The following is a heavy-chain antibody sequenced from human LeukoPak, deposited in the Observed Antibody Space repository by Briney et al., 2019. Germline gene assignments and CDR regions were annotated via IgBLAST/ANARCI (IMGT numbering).Heavy chain of an antibody. V-gene: IGHV4-34*01. Sequence: PSETLSLTCAVYGGSFSGYYWSWIRQPPGKGLEWIGEINHSGSTNYNPSLKSRGTISVDPSKNQFSLKLSSVPAADTAVYYCARTSGYSSGWYLYYYMDVWGKGTTVTISS. D-gene: IGHD6-19*01. CDR3: ARTSGYSSGWYLYYYMDV. CDR2: INHSGST. J-gene: IGHJ6*03. CDR1: GGSFSGYY.